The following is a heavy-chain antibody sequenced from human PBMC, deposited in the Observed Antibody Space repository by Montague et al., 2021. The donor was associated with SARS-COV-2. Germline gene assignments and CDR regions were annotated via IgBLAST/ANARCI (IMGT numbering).Heavy chain of an antibody. Sequence: SETLSLTCAGNGGPFGGHWWSSVGQPPSYGLQWVGEVNDRGSTNYNPSFESRLTMSVDTSKNQFSLRLKSVSAADTAVYYCARGQVTIFGVLIMLPAAGAVDVWGQGTTVTVSS. V-gene: IGHV4-34*01. CDR3: ARGQVTIFGVLIMLPAAGAVDV. J-gene: IGHJ3*01. CDR2: VNDRGST. CDR1: GGPFGGHW. D-gene: IGHD3-3*01.